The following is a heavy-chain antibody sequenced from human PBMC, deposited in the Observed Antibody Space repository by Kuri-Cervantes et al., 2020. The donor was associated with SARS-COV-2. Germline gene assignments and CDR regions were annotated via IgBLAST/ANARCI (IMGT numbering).Heavy chain of an antibody. CDR1: GFTFSSHS. Sequence: GGSLRLSCAASGFTFSSHSMNWVRQAPGKGLEWVAAIGYDGSRKHYSDSLKGRFTISRDNSQNTVYLQMSTLRDDDTAVYYCAKEGSSGWYGGDWGQGALVTVSS. CDR2: IGYDGSRK. CDR3: AKEGSSGWYGGD. J-gene: IGHJ4*02. D-gene: IGHD6-19*01. V-gene: IGHV3-30*18.